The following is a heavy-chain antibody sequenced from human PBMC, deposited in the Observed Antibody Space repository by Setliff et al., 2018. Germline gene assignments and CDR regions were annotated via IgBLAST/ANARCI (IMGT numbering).Heavy chain of an antibody. D-gene: IGHD3-16*01. CDR1: GYTLTELS. J-gene: IGHJ3*01. Sequence: ASVKVSCKVSGYTLTELSRHWVRQAPGKGLEWMGWMNPNSGNTGYAQKFQGRVTITRNTSISTAYMELSSLRSEDTAVYYCARSDHLVVDGFDVWGQGTMVTVSS. CDR3: ARSDHLVVDGFDV. V-gene: IGHV1-8*03. CDR2: MNPNSGNT.